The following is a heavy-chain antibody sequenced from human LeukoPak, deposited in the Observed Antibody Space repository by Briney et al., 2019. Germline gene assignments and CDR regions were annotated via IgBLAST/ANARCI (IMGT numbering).Heavy chain of an antibody. CDR3: AINYDSSGYARRGFDY. J-gene: IGHJ4*02. CDR1: GFTFSSYE. CDR2: ISSSGSTI. D-gene: IGHD3-22*01. Sequence: GGSLRLSCAASGFTFSSYEMNWVRQAPGKGLEWVSYISSSGSTIYYADSAKGRFTISRDNAKNSLYLQMNSLRAEDTAVYYCAINYDSSGYARRGFDYWGQGTLVTVSS. V-gene: IGHV3-48*03.